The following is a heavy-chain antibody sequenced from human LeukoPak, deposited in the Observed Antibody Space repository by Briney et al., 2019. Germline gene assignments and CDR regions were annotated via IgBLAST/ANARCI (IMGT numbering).Heavy chain of an antibody. J-gene: IGHJ5*02. CDR2: INHSGST. V-gene: IGHV4-34*01. CDR3: ARTHTIFGVVRRNWFDP. CDR1: GGSFSGYY. D-gene: IGHD3-3*01. Sequence: SETLSLTCAVYGGSFSGYYWSWIRQPPGKGLEWIGEINHSGSTNNTPSLKSRVTISVDTSKNQFSLKLSSVTAADTAVYYCARTHTIFGVVRRNWFDPWGQGTLVTVSS.